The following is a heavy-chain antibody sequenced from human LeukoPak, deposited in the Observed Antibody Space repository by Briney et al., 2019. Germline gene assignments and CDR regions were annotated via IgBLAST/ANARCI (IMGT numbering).Heavy chain of an antibody. CDR3: AELGITMIGGV. J-gene: IGHJ6*03. CDR1: AFTFSDYY. V-gene: IGHV3-11*04. CDR2: ISSSGTNI. Sequence: GGSLRLSCAASAFTFSDYYMSWLLQAPGKGLEWVSYISSSGTNIYYADSVKGRFTISRDNAKNSLYLQMNSLRAEDTAVYYCAELGITMIGGVWGKGTTVTISS. D-gene: IGHD3-10*02.